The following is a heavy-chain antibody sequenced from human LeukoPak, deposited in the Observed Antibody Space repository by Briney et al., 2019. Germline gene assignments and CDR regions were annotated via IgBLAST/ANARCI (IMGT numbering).Heavy chain of an antibody. D-gene: IGHD6-6*01. CDR1: GASISSDY. Sequence: SETLSLTCTVSGASISSDYWNWIRQPPGKGLEWIGYIHYTGTTNYNPSLKSRVTISVDTSKTQFSLKLSSVTAADTAVYYCARGRYSSIAARTLDYWGQGTLVTVSS. CDR2: IHYTGTT. J-gene: IGHJ4*02. CDR3: ARGRYSSIAARTLDY. V-gene: IGHV4-59*12.